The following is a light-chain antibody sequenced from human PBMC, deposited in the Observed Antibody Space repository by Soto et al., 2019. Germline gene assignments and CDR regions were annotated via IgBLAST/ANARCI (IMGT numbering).Light chain of an antibody. J-gene: IGKJ2*01. CDR1: QSVDRAY. CDR2: GSS. V-gene: IGKV3-20*01. Sequence: EVVLTQSPGTLSLSPGERATLSCRASQSVDRAYLAWYQQKPGQAPRLLMYGSSNRASDIPDRFSGSGSGTGFTLTISRLEPEDFAVYYCQQYSDSPPYTFGQGTKLEIK. CDR3: QQYSDSPPYT.